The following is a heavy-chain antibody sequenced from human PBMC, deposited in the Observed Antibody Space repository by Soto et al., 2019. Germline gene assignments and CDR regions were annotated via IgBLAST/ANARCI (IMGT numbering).Heavy chain of an antibody. CDR1: EFPLNTPG. CDR2: LSGSGNSN. D-gene: IGHD5-18*01. CDR3: AKDSYGDAGVGSEC. J-gene: IGHJ4*02. Sequence: VQLLESGGGLVRRGGSLRLSCAASEFPLNTPGMGWVRQAPRQGLEWVAGLSGSGNSNYYADSVKGRFTISRDNFQSTRYSQMHSMGVEDKVVDYCAKDSYGDAGVGSECWGQVALVTVSS. V-gene: IGHV3-23*01.